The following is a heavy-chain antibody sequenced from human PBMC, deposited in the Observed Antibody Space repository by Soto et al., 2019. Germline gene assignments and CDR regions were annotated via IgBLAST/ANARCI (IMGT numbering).Heavy chain of an antibody. D-gene: IGHD7-27*01. J-gene: IGHJ4*02. CDR1: GYTFSSYA. V-gene: IGHV1-3*01. CDR2: INAGYGNT. CDR3: ARDTGDGTFDF. Sequence: ASVKVSCKASGYTFSSYAMHWMRQAPGQRLEWMGWINAGYGNTKSSQKFQDRVTISRDTSASTAYMELTSLRSEDTAVYYCARDTGDGTFDFWGQGTLVTVSS.